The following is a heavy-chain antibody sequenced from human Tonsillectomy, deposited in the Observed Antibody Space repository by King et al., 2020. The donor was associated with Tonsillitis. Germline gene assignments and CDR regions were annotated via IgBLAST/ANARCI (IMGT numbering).Heavy chain of an antibody. Sequence: VQLVESGGNLVQPGGSLRLSCAASGFTFSSYAMSWVRQAPGKGLEWVSGISGSGGSTYYADSVKGRFTISRDNSKNTLYLQMNSPRAEDTAVYYCAKALVLYTTGWGFDYWGQGTLVTVSS. J-gene: IGHJ4*02. D-gene: IGHD6-19*01. CDR1: GFTFSSYA. CDR3: AKALVLYTTGWGFDY. V-gene: IGHV3-23*04. CDR2: ISGSGGST.